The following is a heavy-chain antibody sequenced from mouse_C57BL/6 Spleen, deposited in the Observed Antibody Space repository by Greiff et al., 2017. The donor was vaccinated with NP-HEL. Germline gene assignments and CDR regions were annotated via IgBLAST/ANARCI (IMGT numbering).Heavy chain of an antibody. CDR1: GFTFSSYG. V-gene: IGHV5-6*01. J-gene: IGHJ3*01. Sequence: EVKLVESGGDLVKPGGSLKLSCAASGFTFSSYGMSWVRQTPDKRLEWVATISSGGSYTYYPDSVKGRFTISRDNAKNTLYLQMSSLKSEDTAMYYCARQLYSNNFAYWGQGTLVTVSA. CDR2: ISSGGSYT. CDR3: ARQLYSNNFAY. D-gene: IGHD2-5*01.